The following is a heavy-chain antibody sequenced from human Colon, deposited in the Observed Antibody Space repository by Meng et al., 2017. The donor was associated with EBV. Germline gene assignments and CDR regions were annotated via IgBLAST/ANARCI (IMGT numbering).Heavy chain of an antibody. CDR3: ARGDLDGDCYYCLDF. CDR1: GDSVSNKNKY. J-gene: IGHJ4*02. CDR2: IYYSGRT. V-gene: IGHV4-39*07. D-gene: IGHD2-21*02. Sequence: RRLTESGPGLVKPSETLSLTCSVSGDSVSNKNKYWGWIRQPPGKGLEWIGNIYYSGRTNYNPSLTSRVAISVDTSKNQFSLRLNSVTAADSAIYSCARGDLDGDCYYCLDFWGQGALVTVSS.